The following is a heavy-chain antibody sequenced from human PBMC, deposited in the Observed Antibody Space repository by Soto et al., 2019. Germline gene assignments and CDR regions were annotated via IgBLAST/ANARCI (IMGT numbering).Heavy chain of an antibody. CDR2: INAGNGNT. D-gene: IGHD4-4*01. CDR3: ARSTIVTTSSHYYYYYGTDV. CDR1: GYTFTSYA. Sequence: ASVKVSCKASGYTFTSYAMHWVRQAPGQRLEWMGWINAGNGNTKYSQKFQGRVTITRDTSASTAYMELSSLRSEDTAVYYCARSTIVTTSSHYYYYYGTDVWGQGTTVTVSS. J-gene: IGHJ6*02. V-gene: IGHV1-3*01.